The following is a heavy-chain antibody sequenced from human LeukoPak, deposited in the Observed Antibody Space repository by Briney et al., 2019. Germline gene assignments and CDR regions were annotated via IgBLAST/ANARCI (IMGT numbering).Heavy chain of an antibody. CDR2: ISSRTSDT. CDR1: GFTFSDYY. CDR3: TRVGSSGSVDY. Sequence: GGSLRLSCAASGFTFSDYYTSWIRQTPGKGLEWVSYISSRTSDTNYVDSVKGRFTISRDDAKNSLYLQMNSLRAEDTAVYYCTRVGSSGSVDYWGQGTLVTVSS. D-gene: IGHD1-1*01. J-gene: IGHJ4*02. V-gene: IGHV3-11*06.